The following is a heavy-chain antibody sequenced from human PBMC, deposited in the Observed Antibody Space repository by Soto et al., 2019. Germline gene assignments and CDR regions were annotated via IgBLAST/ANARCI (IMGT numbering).Heavy chain of an antibody. Sequence: QITLKESGPTLVKPTQTLTLTCTFSGFSLSTSGVGVGWIRQTPGKALEWLALIYWEDEKRYSPSLRSRLTVTKDTSKSQVVLTMPNMDPVDTATYYCVHQTTVVTYFDYCGQGTLVTVSS. CDR2: IYWEDEK. CDR3: VHQTTVVTYFDY. V-gene: IGHV2-5*02. D-gene: IGHD4-17*01. CDR1: GFSLSTSGVG. J-gene: IGHJ4*02.